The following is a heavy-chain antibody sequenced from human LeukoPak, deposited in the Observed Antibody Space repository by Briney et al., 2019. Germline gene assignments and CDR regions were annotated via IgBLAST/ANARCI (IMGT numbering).Heavy chain of an antibody. J-gene: IGHJ4*02. Sequence: ASVKVSCKASGGTFSGYAISWVRQAPGQGLEWMGGIIPIFGTANYAQKFQGRVTITADESTSTAYMELSSLRSEDSAVYYCARGKYSGSYEIDYWGQGTLVTVSS. D-gene: IGHD1-26*01. CDR3: ARGKYSGSYEIDY. V-gene: IGHV1-69*13. CDR1: GGTFSGYA. CDR2: IIPIFGTA.